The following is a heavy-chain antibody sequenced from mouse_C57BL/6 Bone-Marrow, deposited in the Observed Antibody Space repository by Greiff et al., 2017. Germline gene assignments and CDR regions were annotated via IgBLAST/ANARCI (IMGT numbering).Heavy chain of an antibody. Sequence: QVQLQQPGAELVKPGASVKMSCKASGYTFTSYWITWVKQRPGQGLEWIGDIYPGSGSTNYNEKCKSKATLTVDTSSSTAYMQLSSLTSEYSAVYYCARPYYSNYWYFDVWGTGTTVTVSS. V-gene: IGHV1-55*01. J-gene: IGHJ1*03. D-gene: IGHD2-5*01. CDR2: IYPGSGST. CDR1: GYTFTSYW. CDR3: ARPYYSNYWYFDV.